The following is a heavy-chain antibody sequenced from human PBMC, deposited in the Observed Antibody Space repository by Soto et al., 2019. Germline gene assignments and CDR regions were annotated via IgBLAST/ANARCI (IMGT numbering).Heavy chain of an antibody. CDR3: GSSSNHGWFDP. Sequence: SETLSLTCAVSGGSISSYKSWSWVRQPPGKGLQWIGEISPRGSTSYNPSLENRVTISVDKSKDQFSLTLTSVTAADTAIYYCGSSSNHGWFDPWGQGILVTVSS. J-gene: IGHJ5*02. V-gene: IGHV4-4*02. CDR1: GGSISSYKS. CDR2: ISPRGST.